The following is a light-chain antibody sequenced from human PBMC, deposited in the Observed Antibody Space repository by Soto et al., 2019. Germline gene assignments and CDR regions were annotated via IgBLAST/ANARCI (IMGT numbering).Light chain of an antibody. Sequence: IVLTQSPGTLSLSPGERATLSCRASQSISSSYLAWYQQKPGQAPRLLIYGASSRATGMPDRFSGSGSGTDFPLTISSLEPEDFAVYYCQQYGSSRTFGQGLKVQIK. J-gene: IGKJ1*01. CDR2: GAS. CDR3: QQYGSSRT. V-gene: IGKV3-20*01. CDR1: QSISSSY.